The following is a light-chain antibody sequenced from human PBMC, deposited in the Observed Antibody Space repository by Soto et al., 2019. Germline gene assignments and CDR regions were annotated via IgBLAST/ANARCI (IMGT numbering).Light chain of an antibody. CDR2: EVN. J-gene: IGLJ2*01. Sequence: QSALTQPPSASGSPGQSVTISCTGTSSDVGGYNYVSWYQQHPGKAPKLMIYEVNKRPSGVPGRFSGSKSGNTASLTVSGLQAEDEADYYCSSYAGSKVLFGGGTKLTVL. CDR3: SSYAGSKVL. V-gene: IGLV2-8*01. CDR1: SSDVGGYNY.